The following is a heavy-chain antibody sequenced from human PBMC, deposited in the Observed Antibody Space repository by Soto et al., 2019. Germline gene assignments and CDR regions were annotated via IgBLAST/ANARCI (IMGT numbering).Heavy chain of an antibody. CDR2: INAGSGDT. D-gene: IGHD4-17*01. CDR1: GYTFTGYY. V-gene: IGHV1-2*02. Sequence: ASVKVSCKASGYTFTGYYMHWVRQAPGQGLEWMGWINAGSGDTNYAQKFQGRVTMTRDASTSTAYMELSSLRSEDTAVYYCARDHYGDYFHYFDYWGQGTLVTVSS. CDR3: ARDHYGDYFHYFDY. J-gene: IGHJ4*02.